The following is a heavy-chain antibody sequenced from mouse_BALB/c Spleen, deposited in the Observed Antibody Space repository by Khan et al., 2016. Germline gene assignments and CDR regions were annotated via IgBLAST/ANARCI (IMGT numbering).Heavy chain of an antibody. CDR3: AREGDLTTAISYWYFDV. J-gene: IGHJ1*01. D-gene: IGHD1-2*01. CDR1: GYTFTSSW. Sequence: QVQLQQPGSVLVRPGASVKLSCKASGYTFTSSWMHWAKQRPGQGLEWIGQIHPNNGNTNYNEKFKGKATLTVDTSSSTAYVDLSSLTSEDSAVYYCAREGDLTTAISYWYFDVWGAGTTVTVSS. V-gene: IGHV1S130*01. CDR2: IHPNNGNT.